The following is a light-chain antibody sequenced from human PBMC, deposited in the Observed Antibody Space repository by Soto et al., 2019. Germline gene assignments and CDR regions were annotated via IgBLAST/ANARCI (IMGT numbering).Light chain of an antibody. CDR3: QYYYNYWWT. CDR2: KTS. V-gene: IGKV1-5*03. J-gene: IGKJ1*01. Sequence: DIQLTQSPSTLSASAGDRVTITCRASQSISSWLAWYQQKPGKAPKFLIYKTSNLESGVPSRFSGSGSGTEFTLTISSLQPDDCATYYCQYYYNYWWTFGQGTKVEIK. CDR1: QSISSW.